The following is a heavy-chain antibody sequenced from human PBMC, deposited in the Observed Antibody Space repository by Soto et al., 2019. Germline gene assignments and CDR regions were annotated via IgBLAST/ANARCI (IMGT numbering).Heavy chain of an antibody. CDR2: IYYSAST. CDR3: ASGKYSGVACDY. Sequence: QVQLQESGPGLVKPSETLSLTCAVSGGSISTYYWSWIRQPPGKGLEWFAYIYYSASTNYFPSINNRVTMSVDTSKNHFYLKLSSVSAADTAVYYCASGKYSGVACDYWGQGTLVTVSS. D-gene: IGHD6-6*01. V-gene: IGHV4-59*01. CDR1: GGSISTYY. J-gene: IGHJ4*02.